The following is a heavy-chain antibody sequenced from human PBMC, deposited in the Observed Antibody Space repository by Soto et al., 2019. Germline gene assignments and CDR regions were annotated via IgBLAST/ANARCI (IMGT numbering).Heavy chain of an antibody. J-gene: IGHJ4*02. V-gene: IGHV3-23*04. Sequence: EVQLVESGGGLVQPGGSLRLSCAASGFPFRTYEMNWVRQAPGKGLEWVSYISDSGGSTYYADSVKGRFTISRDNSKNTLYLQMNSLRAEDTAVYYCAKDLYPGIVGATPDYWGQGTLVTVSS. D-gene: IGHD1-26*01. CDR1: GFPFRTYE. CDR3: AKDLYPGIVGATPDY. CDR2: ISDSGGST.